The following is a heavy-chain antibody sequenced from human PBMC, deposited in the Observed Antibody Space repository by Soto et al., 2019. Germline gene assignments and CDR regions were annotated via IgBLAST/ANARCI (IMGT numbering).Heavy chain of an antibody. CDR2: ISSSSSTI. CDR3: ARDIITMVRGVLPLYMDV. V-gene: IGHV3-48*01. CDR1: GFTFSSYS. J-gene: IGHJ6*03. Sequence: GGSLRLSCAASGFTFSSYSMNWVRQAPGKGLEWVSYISSSSSTIYYADSVKGRFTISRDNAKNSLYLQMNSLRAEDTAVYYCARDIITMVRGVLPLYMDVWGKGTTVTVSS. D-gene: IGHD3-10*01.